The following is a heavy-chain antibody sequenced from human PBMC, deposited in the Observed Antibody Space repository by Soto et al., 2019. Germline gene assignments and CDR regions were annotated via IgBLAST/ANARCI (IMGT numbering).Heavy chain of an antibody. Sequence: PGGSLRLSCAASGFTFSSYGMHWVRQAPGKGLEWVAVISYDGSNKYYADSVKGRFTISRDNSKNTLYLQMNSLRAEDTAVYYCAKEVLWHTMIVVAPPDYWGQGTLVTVSS. CDR2: ISYDGSNK. J-gene: IGHJ4*02. CDR3: AKEVLWHTMIVVAPPDY. CDR1: GFTFSSYG. V-gene: IGHV3-30*18. D-gene: IGHD3-22*01.